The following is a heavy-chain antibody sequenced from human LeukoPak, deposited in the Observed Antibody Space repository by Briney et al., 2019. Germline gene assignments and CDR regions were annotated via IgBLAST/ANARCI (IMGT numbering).Heavy chain of an antibody. D-gene: IGHD3-10*01. J-gene: IGHJ4*02. Sequence: PSGTLSLTCAVSGGAISNYYWSWIRQPAGKGLEWIGRMYTSGNTNYNPSLKSRVTMSVNTSKNQFSLKLRSVTAADTAVYYCARVAGGYFDYWGQGTLVTVSS. V-gene: IGHV4-4*07. CDR2: MYTSGNT. CDR1: GGAISNYY. CDR3: ARVAGGYFDY.